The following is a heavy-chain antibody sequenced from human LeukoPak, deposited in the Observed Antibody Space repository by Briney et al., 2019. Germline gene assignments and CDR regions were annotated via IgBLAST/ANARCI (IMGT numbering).Heavy chain of an antibody. CDR3: ARRSIAAAGTFDY. CDR2: IYYSGST. D-gene: IGHD6-13*01. Sequence: SETLSLTCTVSGGSISSSSYYWGWIRQPPGKGLEWIGSIYYSGSTYYNPSLKGRVTISVDTSKNQFSLKLSSVTAADTAVYYCARRSIAAAGTFDYWGQGTLVTVSS. V-gene: IGHV4-39*01. CDR1: GGSISSSSYY. J-gene: IGHJ4*02.